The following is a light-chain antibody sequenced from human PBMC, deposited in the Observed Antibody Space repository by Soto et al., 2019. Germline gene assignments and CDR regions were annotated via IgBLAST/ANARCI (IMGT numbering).Light chain of an antibody. Sequence: EIVMTHSPAPLSVSPGERATLSCRASQSVSNNLAWYQQKPGQAPRLLIYGASTRATAIPARFSGSGSGTEFTLTISSLHSEDFAVYFCQQYDNWPYTFGQGTKLEIK. CDR3: QQYDNWPYT. J-gene: IGKJ2*01. CDR2: GAS. V-gene: IGKV3-15*01. CDR1: QSVSNN.